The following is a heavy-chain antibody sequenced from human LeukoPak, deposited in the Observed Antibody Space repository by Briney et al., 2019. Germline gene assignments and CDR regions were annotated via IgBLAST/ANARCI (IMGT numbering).Heavy chain of an antibody. Sequence: GGSLRLSCAASGFTFDDYAMHWVRQAPGKGLEWVSGISWNSGSIGYADSVKGRFTISRDNAKNSLNLQMNSLRGEDTALYYCAKARTGNSYGNFDYWGQGTLVTVSS. CDR1: GFTFDDYA. D-gene: IGHD5-18*01. V-gene: IGHV3-9*01. CDR2: ISWNSGSI. CDR3: AKARTGNSYGNFDY. J-gene: IGHJ4*02.